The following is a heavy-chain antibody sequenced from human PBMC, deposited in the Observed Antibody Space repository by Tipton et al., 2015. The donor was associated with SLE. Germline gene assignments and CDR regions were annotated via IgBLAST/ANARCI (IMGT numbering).Heavy chain of an antibody. CDR3: ARGGVGGYDYFDY. D-gene: IGHD5-12*01. J-gene: IGHJ4*02. CDR1: GGSINNGGYY. Sequence: TLSLTCAVSGGSINNGGYYWTWIRQHPGKGLEWIGHIYHSGGTNFNPSLKSRLTMSLDTPKNQFSLRLNSVTAADTAVYYCARGGVGGYDYFDYWGQGTLVTVSS. V-gene: IGHV4-31*11. CDR2: IYHSGGT.